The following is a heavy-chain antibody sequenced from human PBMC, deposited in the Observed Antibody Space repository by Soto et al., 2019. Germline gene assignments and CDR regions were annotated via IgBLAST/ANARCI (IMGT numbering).Heavy chain of an antibody. V-gene: IGHV4-59*08. CDR1: GGSISSYY. Sequence: SETLSLTCTVSGGSISSYYWSWIRQPPGKGLEWIGYIYYSGSTSYNPSLKSRVTISLDTSKNQFSLKLSSVTAADTAVYYCARRVGLLYAIPHHYYYYMDVWGKGTTVTVSS. CDR2: IYYSGST. D-gene: IGHD2-8*01. J-gene: IGHJ6*03. CDR3: ARRVGLLYAIPHHYYYYMDV.